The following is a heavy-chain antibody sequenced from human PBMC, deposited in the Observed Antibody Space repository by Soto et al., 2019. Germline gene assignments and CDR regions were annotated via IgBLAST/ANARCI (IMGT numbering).Heavy chain of an antibody. V-gene: IGHV1-2*04. D-gene: IGHD1-7*01. Sequence: QVQLVQSGAEVKKPGASVKVSCKASGYTFTGYYMHWVRQAPGQGLEWMGWINPNSGGTNYAQEFQGWVTMTRDTSISTAYMELSRLRSDDTAVYYCARDWNYDNWFDPWGQGTLVTVSS. CDR2: INPNSGGT. CDR3: ARDWNYDNWFDP. J-gene: IGHJ5*02. CDR1: GYTFTGYY.